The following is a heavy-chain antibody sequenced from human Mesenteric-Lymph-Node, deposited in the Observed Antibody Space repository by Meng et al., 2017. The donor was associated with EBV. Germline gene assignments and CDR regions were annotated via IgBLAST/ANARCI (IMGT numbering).Heavy chain of an antibody. V-gene: IGHV4-61*03. D-gene: IGHD3-10*01. CDR3: ARGYGSGSYRYFDY. CDR2: IFSSGST. Sequence: VQLQGSGPGLGKPSEPLSLTCPVSGGSVNSGSYYWSWIRQPPGKGLQWIGYIFSSGSTNYNPSFKSRVTISVDMSKNHFSLRLTSVTPADTAVYYCARGYGSGSYRYFDYWGQGTLVTVSS. CDR1: GGSVNSGSYY. J-gene: IGHJ4*02.